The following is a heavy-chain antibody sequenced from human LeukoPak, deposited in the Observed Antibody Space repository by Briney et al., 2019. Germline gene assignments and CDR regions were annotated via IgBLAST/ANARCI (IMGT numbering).Heavy chain of an antibody. CDR2: ISYDGKKT. V-gene: IGHV3-30*18. CDR1: GFTFSSYG. J-gene: IGHJ4*02. Sequence: GGSLRLSCAASGFTFSSYGMHWVRQAPGKGLEWVALISYDGKKTFYPDSVKGRFSISRDNSNSTLYLQMKSLRPEDTAVHYCAKDFGGGYVPYFFENWGQGTLITVSS. CDR3: AKDFGGGYVPYFFEN. D-gene: IGHD3-16*01.